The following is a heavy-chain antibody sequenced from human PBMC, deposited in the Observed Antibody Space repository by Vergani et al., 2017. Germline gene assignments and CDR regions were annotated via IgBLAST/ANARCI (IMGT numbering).Heavy chain of an antibody. CDR3: ASGYSSGWYTDVKDYFDY. V-gene: IGHV1-69*01. CDR1: GVTFSSYA. CDR2: IIPIFGTA. Sequence: QVQLVQSGAEVKKPGSSVKVSCKASGVTFSSYAISWVRQAPGQGLEWMGGIIPIFGTANYAQKFQGRVTITADESTSTAYMELSSLRSEDTAVYYCASGYSSGWYTDVKDYFDYWGQGTLVTVSS. J-gene: IGHJ4*02. D-gene: IGHD6-19*01.